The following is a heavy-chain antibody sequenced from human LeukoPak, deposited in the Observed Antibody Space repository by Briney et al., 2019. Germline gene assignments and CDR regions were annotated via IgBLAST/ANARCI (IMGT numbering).Heavy chain of an antibody. J-gene: IGHJ4*02. CDR1: GYTLDDYA. D-gene: IGHD5-24*01. V-gene: IGHV3-9*01. CDR2: ISWNSGSI. CDR3: AKDRGSQMYYFDY. Sequence: GRSLRLSCAASGYTLDDYATHWVRQDPGKGLEWVSGISWNSGSIGYADSVKGRFTISRDNAKNSLYLQMNSLRAEDTALYYCAKDRGSQMYYFDYWGQGTLVTVSS.